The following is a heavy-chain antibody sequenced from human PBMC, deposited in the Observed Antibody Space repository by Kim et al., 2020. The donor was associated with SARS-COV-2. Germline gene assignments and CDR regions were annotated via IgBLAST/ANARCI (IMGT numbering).Heavy chain of an antibody. V-gene: IGHV3-48*02. CDR3: ASFHYDRLTGFKNHGFDP. J-gene: IGHJ5*02. CDR1: GFPFSSYS. Sequence: GGSLRLSCAASGFPFSSYSMNWVRQAPGKGLEWISYMSTSTSAIYYADSVKGRFTISRENAKKTLYLQMNSLRDEDTAVYYCASFHYDRLTGFKNHGFDPGGQGTLVIVSS. CDR2: MSTSTSAI. D-gene: IGHD3-9*01.